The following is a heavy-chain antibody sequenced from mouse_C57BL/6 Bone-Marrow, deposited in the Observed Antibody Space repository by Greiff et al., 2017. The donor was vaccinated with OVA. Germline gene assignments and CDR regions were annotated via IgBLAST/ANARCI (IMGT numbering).Heavy chain of an antibody. CDR1: GFTFSDYY. CDR2: INYDGSST. V-gene: IGHV5-16*01. D-gene: IGHD2-2*01. Sequence: EVQLVESEGGLVQPGSSMKLSCTASGFTFSDYYMAWVRQVPEKGLEWVANINYDGSSTYYLDSLKSRFIISRDNAKNILYLQMSSLKSEDTATYYCARDGGVTTDYYAMDYWGQGTSVTVSS. J-gene: IGHJ4*01. CDR3: ARDGGVTTDYYAMDY.